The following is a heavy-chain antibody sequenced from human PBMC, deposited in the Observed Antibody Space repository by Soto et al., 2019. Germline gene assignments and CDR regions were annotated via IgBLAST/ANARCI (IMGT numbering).Heavy chain of an antibody. CDR1: GGSISSGGYY. CDR2: ISYSGST. CDR3: ARGVLH. V-gene: IGHV4-31*03. Sequence: QVQLQESGPGLVQPSQTLSLTCTVSGGSISSGGYYLSWIRQHPGTGLEWIWHISYSGSTYYNTSLKSRVTISVDTSRNQFALIVNSVTAADTAVYYCARGVLHWGQGTLVTVSS. J-gene: IGHJ4*01.